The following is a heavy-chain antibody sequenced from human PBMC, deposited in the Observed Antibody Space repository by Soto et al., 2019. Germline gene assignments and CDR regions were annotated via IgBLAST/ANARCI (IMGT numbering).Heavy chain of an antibody. D-gene: IGHD3-3*01. CDR3: ARTIFGVVITSPGFYYFDY. J-gene: IGHJ4*02. V-gene: IGHV4-59*01. CDR1: GGSISSYY. Sequence: PSETLSLTCTVSGGSISSYYWSWIRQPPGKGLEWIGYIYYSGSTNYNPSLKSRVTISVDTSKNQFSLKLSSVTAADTAVYYCARTIFGVVITSPGFYYFDYWGQGTLVTVSS. CDR2: IYYSGST.